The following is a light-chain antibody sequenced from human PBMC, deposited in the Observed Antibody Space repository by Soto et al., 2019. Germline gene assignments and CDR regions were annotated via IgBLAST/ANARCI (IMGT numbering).Light chain of an antibody. CDR2: GNS. CDR3: QSYDSSLSVI. Sequence: QLVLTQPPSVSGAPGQRVTISCTGSSSNIGAGYDVHWYQQLPGTAPKLLIYGNSNQPSGVPDRFSGSKSGTSASLAITGLQAEDEAYYYCQSYDSSLSVIFGGGTKLTVL. V-gene: IGLV1-40*01. J-gene: IGLJ2*01. CDR1: SSNIGAGYD.